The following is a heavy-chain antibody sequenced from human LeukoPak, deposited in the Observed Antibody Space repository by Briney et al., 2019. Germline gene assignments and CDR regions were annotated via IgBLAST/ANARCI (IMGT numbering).Heavy chain of an antibody. CDR2: ITGSGGST. CDR1: GFTFSSYA. D-gene: IGHD4-11*01. CDR3: AKVKGESNYIYYYMDV. Sequence: AGGSLRLSCAASGFTFSSYAMSWVRQAPGKGLEWISAITGSGGSTNYADSVKDRFTISRDNSKNTLFLQMNSLRAEDTAVYYCAKVKGESNYIYYYMDVWGKGTTVTVSS. J-gene: IGHJ6*03. V-gene: IGHV3-23*01.